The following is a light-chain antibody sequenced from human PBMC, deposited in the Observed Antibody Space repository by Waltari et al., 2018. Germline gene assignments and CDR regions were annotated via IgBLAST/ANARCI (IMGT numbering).Light chain of an antibody. CDR1: SSDVGGYNY. CDR3: CSYAGSYTWV. V-gene: IGLV2-11*01. J-gene: IGLJ3*02. Sequence: QSALTQPRSVSGSPGQSVTISCTGTSSDVGGYNYFSWYQQHPGKAPKLMIYDVSKRPSGVTDRFSGSKSGNTASLTISGLQAEDEADYYCCSYAGSYTWVFGGGTKLTVL. CDR2: DVS.